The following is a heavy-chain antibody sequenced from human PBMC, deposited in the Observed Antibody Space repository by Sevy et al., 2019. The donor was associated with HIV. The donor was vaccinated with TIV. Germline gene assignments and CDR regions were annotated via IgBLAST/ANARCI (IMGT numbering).Heavy chain of an antibody. V-gene: IGHV3-23*01. CDR3: AREGCSRPHDY. CDR2: LSFGCGKI. Sequence: GGSLRLSCAASGFAYYEYSMSWIRQAPGKGLEWVATLSFGCGKINYADSVKGRFTISRDNSKNSFYLQMDNLRVEDTALYYCAREGCSRPHDYWGQGTRVTVSS. D-gene: IGHD2-8*01. CDR1: GFAYYEYS. J-gene: IGHJ4*02.